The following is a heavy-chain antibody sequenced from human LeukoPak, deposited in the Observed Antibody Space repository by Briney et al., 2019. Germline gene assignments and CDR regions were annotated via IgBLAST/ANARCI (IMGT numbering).Heavy chain of an antibody. Sequence: SETLSLTCTVSGGSISSYYWSWIRQPPGKGLEWIGYIYYSGSTNYNPSLKSRVTISVDTSKNQFSLKLSSVTAADTAVYYCARDLGSGSYMFDYWGQGTLVTVS. CDR1: GGSISSYY. D-gene: IGHD3-10*01. CDR3: ARDLGSGSYMFDY. V-gene: IGHV4-59*01. J-gene: IGHJ4*02. CDR2: IYYSGST.